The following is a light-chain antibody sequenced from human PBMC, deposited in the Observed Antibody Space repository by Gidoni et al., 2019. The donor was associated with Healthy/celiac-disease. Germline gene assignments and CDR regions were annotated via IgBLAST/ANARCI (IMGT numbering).Light chain of an antibody. CDR3: AAWDDSLSGAWV. J-gene: IGLJ3*02. CDR1: SSNIGSNY. V-gene: IGLV1-47*01. CDR2: RNN. Sequence: QSVLTQPPSASGTTGQRVTISCSGSSSNIGSNYVYWYQQLPGTAPHLLIYRNNQRPSGVPDRFSGSKSGTSASLAISGLRSEDEADYYCAAWDDSLSGAWVFGGGTKLTVL.